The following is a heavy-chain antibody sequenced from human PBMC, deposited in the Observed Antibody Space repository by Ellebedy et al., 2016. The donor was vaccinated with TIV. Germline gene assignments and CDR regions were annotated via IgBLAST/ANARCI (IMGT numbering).Heavy chain of an antibody. Sequence: GESLKISCAASGFTFSSYSMNWVRQAPGKGLEWVANIKQDGSEKYYVDSVKGRFTISRDNAKNSLYLQMNSLRAEDTAVYYCARDNGMDVWGQGTTVTVSS. J-gene: IGHJ6*02. CDR1: GFTFSSYS. CDR2: IKQDGSEK. V-gene: IGHV3-7*01. CDR3: ARDNGMDV.